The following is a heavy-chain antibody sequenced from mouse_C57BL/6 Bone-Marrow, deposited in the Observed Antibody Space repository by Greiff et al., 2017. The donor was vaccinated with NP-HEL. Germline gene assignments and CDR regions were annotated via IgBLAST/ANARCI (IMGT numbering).Heavy chain of an antibody. Sequence: VQLQQPGAELVKPGASVKMSCKASGYTFTSYWITWVKQRPGQGLEWIGDIYPGSGSTNYNEKFKSKATLTVDTSSSTAYMQLSSLTSEDSAVYYCASRRLGTVVFDYWGQGTTLTVSS. CDR2: IYPGSGST. CDR1: GYTFTSYW. V-gene: IGHV1-55*01. D-gene: IGHD1-1*01. CDR3: ASRRLGTVVFDY. J-gene: IGHJ2*01.